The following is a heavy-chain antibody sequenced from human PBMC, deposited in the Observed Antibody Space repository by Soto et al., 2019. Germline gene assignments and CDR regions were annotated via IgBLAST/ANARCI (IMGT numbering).Heavy chain of an antibody. Sequence: QVQLVESGGGVVQPGGSLRLSCEASGFPFSSYGIHWVRQAPGKGLEWLAIIWNDGSNEYYADSVKGRFTISRDNSKNTVYLQVSNLRAEDTAVSFCARDQTDSGGFSDSWGQGTLVTVSS. J-gene: IGHJ4*02. V-gene: IGHV3-33*01. D-gene: IGHD2-15*01. CDR2: IWNDGSNE. CDR1: GFPFSSYG. CDR3: ARDQTDSGGFSDS.